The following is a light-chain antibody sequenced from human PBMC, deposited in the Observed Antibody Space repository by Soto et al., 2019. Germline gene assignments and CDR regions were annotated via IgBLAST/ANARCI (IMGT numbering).Light chain of an antibody. CDR3: PSWDSTLSGWV. CDR2: GNS. Sequence: QSVLTQPPSVSGAPGQRVTISCTGSSSNIGAGYDVHWYQQLPGTAPKLLIYGNSNRPSGVPDRFSGSKSGTSASLAITGLQAEDEADYYCPSWDSTLSGWVFGTGTKLTVL. J-gene: IGLJ1*01. CDR1: SSNIGAGYD. V-gene: IGLV1-40*01.